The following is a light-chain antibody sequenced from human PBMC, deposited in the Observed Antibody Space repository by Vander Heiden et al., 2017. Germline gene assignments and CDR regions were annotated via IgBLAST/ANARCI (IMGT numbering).Light chain of an antibody. CDR1: HTISRS. Sequence: ETQMTQSPSSRSAVVGDRVNITCRSSHTISRSLNWYQQKPGKAPTLLIYSASSFESGVPSRFSGSGSGTDFTLTIISLQAEDFATYYCHQRIGMPDTFGQGTRLDIK. CDR3: HQRIGMPDT. CDR2: SAS. J-gene: IGKJ5*01. V-gene: IGKV1-39*01.